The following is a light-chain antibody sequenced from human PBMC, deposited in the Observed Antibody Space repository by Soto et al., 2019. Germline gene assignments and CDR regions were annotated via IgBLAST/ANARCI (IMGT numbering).Light chain of an antibody. V-gene: IGKV3-15*01. J-gene: IGKJ2*01. Sequence: EVLMTQSPATLSVSPGDRATLSCRASQSINSNLAWYQQQPGQAPRLLIYGASTRATAVPDRFSGSGSGTDFTLTITSLQSDDFATYYCQQANSFPYTFGQGTKLEIK. CDR2: GAS. CDR1: QSINSN. CDR3: QQANSFPYT.